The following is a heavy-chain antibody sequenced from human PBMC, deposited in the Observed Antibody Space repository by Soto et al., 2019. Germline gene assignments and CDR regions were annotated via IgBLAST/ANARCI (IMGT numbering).Heavy chain of an antibody. CDR1: GYTFTSYG. CDR2: ISAYDGNT. V-gene: IGHV1-18*01. Sequence: ASVKVSCKASGYTFTSYGISWVRQAPGQGLEWMGWISAYDGNTNYAQKLQGRVTMTTDTSTSTAYMELRSLRSDDTAVYYCAKGVGPLVYYYGMDVWGQGTTVTVSS. J-gene: IGHJ6*02. CDR3: AKGVGPLVYYYGMDV. D-gene: IGHD6-6*01.